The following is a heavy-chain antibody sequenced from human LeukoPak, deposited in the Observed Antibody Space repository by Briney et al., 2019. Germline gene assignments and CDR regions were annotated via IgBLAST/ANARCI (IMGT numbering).Heavy chain of an antibody. V-gene: IGHV4-59*01. CDR2: IYYSGST. J-gene: IGHJ6*02. CDR3: ARDSIMSNYYYGMDV. D-gene: IGHD3-16*01. CDR1: GGSISSYY. Sequence: KTPETLSLTCTVSGGSISSYYWSWIRQPPGKGLEWIGYIYYSGSTNYNPPLKSRVTISVDTSKNQFSLKLSSVTAADTAVYYCARDSIMSNYYYGMDVWGQGTTVTVSS.